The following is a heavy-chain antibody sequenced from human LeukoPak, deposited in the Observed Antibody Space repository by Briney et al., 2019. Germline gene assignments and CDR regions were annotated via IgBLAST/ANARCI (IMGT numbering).Heavy chain of an antibody. CDR1: GFSFSNYA. Sequence: GGSPRLSCSASGFSFSNYAMHWVRQAPGKGLEYVSAIRTNGGHTYYAYSVQGRFTISRDDSKNTLYLQMSSLRAEDTALYYCVKDLLGYCSSTSCYATVPFDYWGQGTLVTVSS. CDR2: IRTNGGHT. V-gene: IGHV3-64D*09. J-gene: IGHJ4*02. D-gene: IGHD2-2*01. CDR3: VKDLLGYCSSTSCYATVPFDY.